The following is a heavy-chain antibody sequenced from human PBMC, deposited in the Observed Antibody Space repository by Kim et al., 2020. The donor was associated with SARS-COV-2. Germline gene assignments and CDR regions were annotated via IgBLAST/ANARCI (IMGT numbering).Heavy chain of an antibody. CDR2: ISYDGSNK. CDR3: AKETYYYDSSGSGYYFDY. D-gene: IGHD3-22*01. V-gene: IGHV3-30*18. CDR1: GFTFSSYG. J-gene: IGHJ4*02. Sequence: GGSLRLSCAASGFTFSSYGMHWVRQAPGKGLEWVAVISYDGSNKYYADSVKGRFTISRDNSKNTLYLQMNSLRAEDTAVYYCAKETYYYDSSGSGYYFDYWGQGTLVTVSS.